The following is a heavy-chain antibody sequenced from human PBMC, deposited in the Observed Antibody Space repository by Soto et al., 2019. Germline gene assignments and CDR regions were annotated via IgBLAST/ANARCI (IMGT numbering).Heavy chain of an antibody. J-gene: IGHJ4*02. V-gene: IGHV4-61*01. CDR1: TSVSSASYY. CDR2: IYYGGSA. D-gene: IGHD6-19*01. Sequence: SETLSLTCTVSTSVSSASYYWSWIRQPPGRGLEWIGYIYYGGSANYNPSLKSRVTISIDTSKNQFYLKLYSVTAADTAIYYCARVSLAVAGMTDSWGQGTLVTVSS. CDR3: ARVSLAVAGMTDS.